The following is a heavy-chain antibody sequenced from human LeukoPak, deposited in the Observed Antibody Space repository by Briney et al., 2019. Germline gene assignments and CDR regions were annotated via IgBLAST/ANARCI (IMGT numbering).Heavy chain of an antibody. V-gene: IGHV1-3*01. Sequence: GASVKVSCKASGYTFTSYAMHWVRQSPGQRLEWMGWINAGNGNTKYSQKFQGRVTITRDTSASTAYMELNSLRSEDTAVYYCARRYSSGWYERNWFDPWGQGTLVTVSS. CDR1: GYTFTSYA. CDR2: INAGNGNT. CDR3: ARRYSSGWYERNWFDP. D-gene: IGHD6-19*01. J-gene: IGHJ5*02.